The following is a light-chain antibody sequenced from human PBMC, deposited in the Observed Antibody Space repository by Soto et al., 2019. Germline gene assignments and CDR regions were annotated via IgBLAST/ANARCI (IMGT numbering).Light chain of an antibody. V-gene: IGKV3-15*01. CDR2: VAS. Sequence: EIVMTQSPATLSVSPGERATLSCRASQSVSSNLAWYQQKPGQTPKLLIYVASTRATGIPARFSGSGSGTEFTLTISSLQSEDFAVYYCQQYNGWPLTFGGGTKVECK. CDR1: QSVSSN. CDR3: QQYNGWPLT. J-gene: IGKJ4*01.